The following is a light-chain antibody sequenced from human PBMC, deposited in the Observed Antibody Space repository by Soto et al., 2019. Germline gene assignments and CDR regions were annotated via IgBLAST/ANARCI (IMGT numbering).Light chain of an antibody. CDR3: QQYGGSPPT. J-gene: IGKJ1*01. Sequence: IVLTQSPGTLSLSPGERATLSCRASQNIGSSLAWYQQKPGQGPRLLIYGASTRATGIPDRISGSGSGTDFTLTISRLDPDDFAVFYCQQYGGSPPTFGHGTKVEIK. CDR2: GAS. V-gene: IGKV3-20*01. CDR1: QNIGSS.